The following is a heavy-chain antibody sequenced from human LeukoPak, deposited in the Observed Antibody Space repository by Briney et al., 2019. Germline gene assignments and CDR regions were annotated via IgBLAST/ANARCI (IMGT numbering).Heavy chain of an antibody. CDR1: GFTFSSYA. V-gene: IGHV3-30*01. Sequence: GGSLRLSCAASGFTFSSYAMHWVRQAPGKGLEWVAVISYDGSNKYYADSVKGRFTISRDNSKNTLYLQMNSLRAEDTAVYYCARGEGRIVGATMVVFDYWGQGTLVTVSS. CDR3: ARGEGRIVGATMVVFDY. CDR2: ISYDGSNK. J-gene: IGHJ4*02. D-gene: IGHD1-26*01.